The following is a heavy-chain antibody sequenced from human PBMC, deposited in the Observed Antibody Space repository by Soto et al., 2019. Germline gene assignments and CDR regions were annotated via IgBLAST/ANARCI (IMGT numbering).Heavy chain of an antibody. D-gene: IGHD5-12*01. CDR3: AKDRKSGTGTNSGYDLVDYFDY. V-gene: IGHV3-9*01. Sequence: GGSLRLSCAASGFTFDDYAMHWVRQAPGKGLEWVSGISWNSGSIGYADSVKGRFTISRDNAKNSLYLQMNSLRAEDTALYYCAKDRKSGTGTNSGYDLVDYFDYWGQGTLVTVSS. CDR2: ISWNSGSI. J-gene: IGHJ4*02. CDR1: GFTFDDYA.